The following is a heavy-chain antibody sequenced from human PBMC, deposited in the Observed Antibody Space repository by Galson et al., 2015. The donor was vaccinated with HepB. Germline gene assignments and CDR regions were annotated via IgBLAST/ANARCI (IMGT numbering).Heavy chain of an antibody. CDR3: ARVGEIIAAADRFDY. V-gene: IGHV7-4-1*02. Sequence: SVKVSCKASGYTFTSYAMNWVRQAPGQGLEWMGWINTNTGNPTYAQGFTGRFVFSLDTSVSTAYLQISSLKAEDTAVYYCARVGEIIAAADRFDYWGQGTLVTVSS. J-gene: IGHJ4*02. CDR2: INTNTGNP. CDR1: GYTFTSYA. D-gene: IGHD6-13*01.